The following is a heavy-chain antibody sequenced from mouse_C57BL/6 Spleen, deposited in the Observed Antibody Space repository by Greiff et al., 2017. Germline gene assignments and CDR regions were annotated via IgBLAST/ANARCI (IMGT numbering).Heavy chain of an antibody. CDR3: ARGGEMDY. J-gene: IGHJ4*01. Sequence: QVHVKQPGAELVMPGASVKLSCKASGYTFTSYWMHWVKQRPGQGLEWIGEIDPSDSYTNYNQKFKGKSTLTVDKSSSTAYMQLSSLTSEDSAVYYCARGGEMDYWGQGTSVTVSS. V-gene: IGHV1-69*01. CDR2: IDPSDSYT. CDR1: GYTFTSYW.